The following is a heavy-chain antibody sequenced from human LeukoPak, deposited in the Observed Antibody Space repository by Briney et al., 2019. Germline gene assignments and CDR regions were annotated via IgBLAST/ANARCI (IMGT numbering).Heavy chain of an antibody. D-gene: IGHD1-26*01. V-gene: IGHV1-8*03. J-gene: IGHJ4*02. CDR3: ARADSPGASFHY. CDR2: MNPNSGNT. Sequence: ASVKVSCKASGYRFSSYDINWVRQATGQGLEWMAYMNPNSGNTVFAQNFRDRLTITRSTSMSTAYMEPTSLRSQDTAVYYCARADSPGASFHYWGQGTLVTVSS. CDR1: GYRFSSYD.